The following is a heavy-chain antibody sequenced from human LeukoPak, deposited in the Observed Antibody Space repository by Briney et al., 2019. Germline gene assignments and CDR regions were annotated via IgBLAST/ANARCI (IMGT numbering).Heavy chain of an antibody. CDR1: GFTFSSYA. V-gene: IGHV3-23*01. CDR2: ISGSGGST. D-gene: IGHD3-9*01. J-gene: IGHJ5*02. Sequence: PGGSLRLSCAASGFTFSSYAMSWVRQAPGKGLEWVSAISGSGGSTYYADSVKGWFTISRDNSKNTLYLQMNSLRAEDTAVYYCAKVSDYDILTGYYRTLNWFDPWGQGTLVTVSS. CDR3: AKVSDYDILTGYYRTLNWFDP.